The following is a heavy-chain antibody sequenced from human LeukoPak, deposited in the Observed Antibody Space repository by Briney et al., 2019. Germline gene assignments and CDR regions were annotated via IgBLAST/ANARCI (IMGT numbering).Heavy chain of an antibody. CDR1: GGSISSGGYY. Sequence: KPSETLSLTCTVSGGSISSGGYYWSWIRQHPGKGLEWIGYIYYSGSTYYNPSLKSRVTISVDTSKNQFSLKLSSVTAADTAVYYCARTTGLHYYDSSLFDYWGQGTLVTVSS. CDR3: ARTTGLHYYDSSLFDY. J-gene: IGHJ4*02. V-gene: IGHV4-31*03. D-gene: IGHD3-22*01. CDR2: IYYSGST.